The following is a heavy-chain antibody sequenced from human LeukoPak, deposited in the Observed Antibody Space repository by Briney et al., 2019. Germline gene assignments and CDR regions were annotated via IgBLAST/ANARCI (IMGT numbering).Heavy chain of an antibody. V-gene: IGHV3-49*04. J-gene: IGHJ4*02. D-gene: IGHD2-21*02. CDR1: GFTFSSYA. CDR3: TRGSGAYCGGDCYSDY. CDR2: ITSKAYGGTT. Sequence: PGGSLRLSCAASGFTFSSYAMTWVRQAPGKGLEWVGFITSKAYGGTTEYAASVKGRFTISRDDSKSIAYLQMNSLKTEDTAVYYCTRGSGAYCGGDCYSDYWGQGTLVTVSS.